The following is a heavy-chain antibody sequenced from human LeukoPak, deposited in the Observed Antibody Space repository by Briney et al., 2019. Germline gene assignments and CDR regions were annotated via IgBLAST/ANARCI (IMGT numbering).Heavy chain of an antibody. V-gene: IGHV3-23*01. CDR3: ARFGITIFDPNDFDY. Sequence: GGSLRLSCAASGFIFSNYAMNWVRRAPGKGLEWVSAISGSGGSTYYADPVKGRFTISRDNSKNTLYLRMNSLRAEDTAVYYCARFGITIFDPNDFDYWGQGTLVTVSS. CDR2: ISGSGGST. D-gene: IGHD3-3*01. J-gene: IGHJ4*02. CDR1: GFIFSNYA.